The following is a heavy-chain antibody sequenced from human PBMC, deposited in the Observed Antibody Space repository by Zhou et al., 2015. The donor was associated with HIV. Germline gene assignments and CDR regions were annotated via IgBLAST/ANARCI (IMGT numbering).Heavy chain of an antibody. CDR2: IWYDGSNK. J-gene: IGHJ4*02. V-gene: IGHV3-33*01. CDR3: TRVKLPGRHFDWLVSPVAY. D-gene: IGHD3-9*01. Sequence: QVQLVESGGGVVQPGRSLRLSCVVSGFTFRSYGMHWVRQAPGKGLEWVAVIWYDGSNKYYADSLKGRFTISRDNSKNTLFLQMNNLRVEDTGVYYCTRVKLPGRHFDWLVSPVAYWGQGTQVTVAS. CDR1: GFTFRSYG.